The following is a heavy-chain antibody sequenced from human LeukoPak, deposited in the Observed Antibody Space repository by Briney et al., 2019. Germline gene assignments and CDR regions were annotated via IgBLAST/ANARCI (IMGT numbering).Heavy chain of an antibody. Sequence: GGSLRLSCAASGFTFSSYAMSWVRQAPGKGLEWVSAISGSGGSTYYADSVKGRFTISRDNSKNTLYLQMNSLRAEDTAVYYCARVERLGELSLLWDAFDIWGQGTMVTVSS. CDR2: ISGSGGST. J-gene: IGHJ3*02. CDR1: GFTFSSYA. D-gene: IGHD3-16*02. V-gene: IGHV3-23*01. CDR3: ARVERLGELSLLWDAFDI.